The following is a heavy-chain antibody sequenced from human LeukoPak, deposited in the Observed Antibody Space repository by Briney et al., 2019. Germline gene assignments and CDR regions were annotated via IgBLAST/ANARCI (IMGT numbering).Heavy chain of an antibody. V-gene: IGHV1-58*02. CDR3: AADLKDVVDRVPAYYFDY. D-gene: IGHD2-21*01. J-gene: IGHJ4*02. Sequence: SVKVSCKASGFTFTSSAMQWVRQARGQRLEWIGWIVVGSGNTNYAQKFQERDTITRDMSTSTAYMELSSLRSEDTAVYYCAADLKDVVDRVPAYYFDYWGQGTLVTVSS. CDR1: GFTFTSSA. CDR2: IVVGSGNT.